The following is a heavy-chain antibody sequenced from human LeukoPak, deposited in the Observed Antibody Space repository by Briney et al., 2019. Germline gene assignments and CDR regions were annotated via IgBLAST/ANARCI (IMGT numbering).Heavy chain of an antibody. CDR2: ISSSGSTI. Sequence: GGSLRLSCAASGFTLSSYEMNWVRQAPGKWLEWVSYISSSGSTIYYADSVKGRFTISRDNAKNALYLQMNSLRAEDTAVYYCARPVYSSTTDYWGQGTLVTVSS. D-gene: IGHD6-13*01. V-gene: IGHV3-48*03. CDR1: GFTLSSYE. CDR3: ARPVYSSTTDY. J-gene: IGHJ4*02.